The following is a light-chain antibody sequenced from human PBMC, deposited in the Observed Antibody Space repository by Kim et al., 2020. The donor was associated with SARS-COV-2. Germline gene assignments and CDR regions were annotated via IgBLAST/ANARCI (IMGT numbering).Light chain of an antibody. CDR1: QSVTTK. J-gene: IGKJ4*02. CDR3: QQYGSSPQT. V-gene: IGKV3D-20*01. Sequence: SLSPGERATLACGASQSVTTKLAWYQHKPGLAPRLLIFDSSTRASGIPERFTASGSGTDFTLTISSLESEDFAVYLCQQYGSSPQTFGRGTKLEI. CDR2: DSS.